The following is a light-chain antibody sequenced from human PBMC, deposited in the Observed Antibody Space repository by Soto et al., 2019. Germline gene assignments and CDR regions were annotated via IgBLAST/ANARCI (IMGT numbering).Light chain of an antibody. J-gene: IGKJ5*01. CDR2: TAS. CDR3: QQYNASPIT. Sequence: DIQMTQSPSSLSASVGDRVTITCRASQGISSWLAWYQQKPGQAPKSLIYTASSLQSGVPSRFSGSGSGKDFTPPIGSLQPEVFATYYGQQYNASPITFGQGTRREIK. CDR1: QGISSW. V-gene: IGKV1D-16*01.